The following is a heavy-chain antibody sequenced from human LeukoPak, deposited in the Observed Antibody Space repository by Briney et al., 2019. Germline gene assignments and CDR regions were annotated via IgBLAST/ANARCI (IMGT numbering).Heavy chain of an antibody. CDR3: ARTRSGFYFDS. J-gene: IGHJ4*02. Sequence: PGVSLRLSCEASRFPFSSYSMNWVRQAPGKGLEWVSYISSSSSSMYYADSVKGRFTISRDNAKNSLYLQMNSLRADDTAVYFYARTRSGFYFDSWGQGTLVTVSS. V-gene: IGHV3-48*01. CDR2: ISSSSSSM. D-gene: IGHD3-10*01. CDR1: RFPFSSYS.